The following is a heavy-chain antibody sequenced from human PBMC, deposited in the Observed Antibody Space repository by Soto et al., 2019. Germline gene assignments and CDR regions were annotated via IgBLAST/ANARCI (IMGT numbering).Heavy chain of an antibody. CDR3: ARGNVVVVAARYNWFDP. CDR1: GGSLSSGDYY. Sequence: PSETLSLTCTVSGGSLSSGDYYWSWIRQPPGKGLEWIGYIYYSGSTYYNPSLKSRVTISVDTSKNQFSLKLSSVTAADTAVYYCARGNVVVVAARYNWFDPWGQGTLVTVSS. CDR2: IYYSGST. V-gene: IGHV4-30-4*01. D-gene: IGHD2-15*01. J-gene: IGHJ5*02.